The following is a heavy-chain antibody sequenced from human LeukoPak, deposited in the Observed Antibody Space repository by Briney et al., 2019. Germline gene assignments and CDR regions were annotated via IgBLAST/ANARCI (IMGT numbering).Heavy chain of an antibody. CDR2: INPNSGGT. CDR3: ARGGDFWSGYYVPRDDY. J-gene: IGHJ4*02. V-gene: IGHV1-2*02. CDR1: GYTFTGYY. D-gene: IGHD3-3*01. Sequence: GASVKVSCKASGYTFTGYYMHWVRQAPGQGLEWMGWINPNSGGTNYAQKFQGRVTMTRDTSISTAYMELSRLRSDDTAVYYCARGGDFWSGYYVPRDDYWGQGTLVTVSS.